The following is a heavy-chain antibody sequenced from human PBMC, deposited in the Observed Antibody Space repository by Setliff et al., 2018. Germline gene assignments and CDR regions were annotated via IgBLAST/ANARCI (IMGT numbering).Heavy chain of an antibody. CDR1: GYTFTSYG. V-gene: IGHV1-8*02. CDR3: ARGRERDYNFWSGYYTYYYYGMDV. Sequence: GASVKVSCKPSGYTFTSYGISWVRQAPGQGLEWMGWISPYNGDTGYAQKFQGRVTMTRNTSISTAYMGLSSLRSEDTAVYYWARGRERDYNFWSGYYTYYYYGMDVWGQGTTVTVSS. J-gene: IGHJ6*02. CDR2: ISPYNGDT. D-gene: IGHD3-3*01.